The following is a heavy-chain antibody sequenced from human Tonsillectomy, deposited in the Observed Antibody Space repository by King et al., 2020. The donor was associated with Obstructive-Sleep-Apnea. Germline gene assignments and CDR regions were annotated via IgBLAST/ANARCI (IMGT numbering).Heavy chain of an antibody. CDR1: GYSFTGYG. J-gene: IGHJ4*02. CDR2: IGAVHGNT. Sequence: QLVQSGAEVKKPGASVKVSCKASGYSFTGYGSHWVRHAPGQRLGMSGWIGAVHGNTNYSQTFQDRVAISMDTSGSTAYMELTSLRSEDTAVYYCARLFAYCPNTTCSDYWGQGTLVTVSS. V-gene: IGHV1-3*01. CDR3: ARLFAYCPNTTCSDY. D-gene: IGHD2-21*01.